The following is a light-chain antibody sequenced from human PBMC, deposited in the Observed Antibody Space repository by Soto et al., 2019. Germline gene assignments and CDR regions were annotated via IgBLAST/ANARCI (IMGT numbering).Light chain of an antibody. CDR2: DVS. V-gene: IGLV2-14*01. CDR3: SSYTSSNTYV. CDR1: SSDVGGYNY. Sequence: QCALTQPASVSGSPGQSITISCTGTSSDVGGYNYVSWYQQHPGKAPKLMIYDVSSRPSGVSDRFSGSKSGNTASLTISGLQAEDEADYYCSSYTSSNTYVFGTGTKVTVL. J-gene: IGLJ1*01.